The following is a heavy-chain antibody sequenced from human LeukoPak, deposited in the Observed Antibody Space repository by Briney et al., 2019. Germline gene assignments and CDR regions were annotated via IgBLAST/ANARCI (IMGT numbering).Heavy chain of an antibody. V-gene: IGHV4-30-2*01. CDR2: IYHTGST. CDR1: GGSISSGDYS. Sequence: PSETLSPTCAVSGGSISSGDYSWSWIRQPPGKGLEWIGYIYHTGSTLYNPSLKSRVTISLDRSKNQFSLKLTSVTAADTAVYYCARVVLLWFGEEMNAFDIWGQGTMVTVSS. J-gene: IGHJ3*02. CDR3: ARVVLLWFGEEMNAFDI. D-gene: IGHD3-10*01.